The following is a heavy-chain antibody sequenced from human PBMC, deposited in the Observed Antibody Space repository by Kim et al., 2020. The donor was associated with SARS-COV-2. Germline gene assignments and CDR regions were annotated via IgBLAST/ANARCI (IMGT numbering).Heavy chain of an antibody. J-gene: IGHJ4*02. V-gene: IGHV1-46*01. D-gene: IGHD3-9*01. Sequence: SYAQKFQGRVTMTRDTSTSTVYMELSSLRSEDTAVYYCARDSILTGYNDYWGQGTLVTVSS. CDR3: ARDSILTGYNDY.